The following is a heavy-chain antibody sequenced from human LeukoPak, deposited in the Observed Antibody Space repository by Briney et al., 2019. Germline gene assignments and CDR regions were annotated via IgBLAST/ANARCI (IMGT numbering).Heavy chain of an antibody. J-gene: IGHJ5*02. V-gene: IGHV4-39*07. D-gene: IGHD3-10*01. CDR2: IYYSGST. CDR1: GGSISSSSYY. CDR3: ARVSGSGSYYNPHWFDP. Sequence: SETLSLTCTVSGGSISSSSYYWGWIRQPPGKGLEWIGNIYYSGSTYYSPSLKSRVTISVDTSKNQFSLKLSSVTAADTAVYYCARVSGSGSYYNPHWFDPWGQGTLVTVSS.